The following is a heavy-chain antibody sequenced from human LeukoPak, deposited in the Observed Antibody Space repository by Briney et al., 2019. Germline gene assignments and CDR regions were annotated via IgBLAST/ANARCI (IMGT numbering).Heavy chain of an antibody. J-gene: IGHJ4*02. D-gene: IGHD6-13*01. V-gene: IGHV3-23*01. CDR3: AKKIRGSSSSWIDY. CDR2: ISGSGGST. Sequence: GGSLRLSCAASGFTFSSYAVSWVRQAPGKGLEWVSAISGSGGSTYYADSVKGRFTISRDNSKNTLYLQMNSLRAEDTAVYYCAKKIRGSSSSWIDYWGQGTLVTVSS. CDR1: GFTFSSYA.